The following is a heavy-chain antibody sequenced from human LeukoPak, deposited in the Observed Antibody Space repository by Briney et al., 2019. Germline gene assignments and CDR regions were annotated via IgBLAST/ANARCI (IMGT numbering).Heavy chain of an antibody. V-gene: IGHV3-43*02. D-gene: IGHD1-26*01. J-gene: IGHJ6*02. CDR3: AKGMGYTGSPYGMDV. CDR1: GFTFDDCA. Sequence: PGGSLRLSCAASGFTFDDCAMPWVRHASGKGLEWVSLISGDGYSTYYADSVKGRFTISRDNSRNSLYLQMNSLRSEDTALYYCAKGMGYTGSPYGMDVGGQGTTVTVSS. CDR2: ISGDGYST.